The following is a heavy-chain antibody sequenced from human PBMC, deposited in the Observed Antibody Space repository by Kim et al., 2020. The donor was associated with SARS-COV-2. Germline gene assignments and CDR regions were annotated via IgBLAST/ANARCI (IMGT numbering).Heavy chain of an antibody. CDR2: INHSGST. Sequence: SETLSLTCAVYGGSFSGYYWSWIRQPPGKGLEWIGEINHSGSTNYNPSLKSRVTISVDTSKNQFSLKLSSVTAADTAVYYCARVAAGTGRDWGQGTLVT. V-gene: IGHV4-34*01. CDR3: ARVAAGTGRD. J-gene: IGHJ1*01. D-gene: IGHD6-13*01. CDR1: GGSFSGYY.